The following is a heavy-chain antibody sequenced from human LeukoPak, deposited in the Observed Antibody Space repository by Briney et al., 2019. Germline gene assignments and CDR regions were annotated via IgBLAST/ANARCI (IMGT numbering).Heavy chain of an antibody. V-gene: IGHV1-46*01. CDR2: INPSGGST. J-gene: IGHJ3*02. D-gene: IGHD3-22*01. CDR1: GYTFTSYY. CDR3: ARDLALRITMIVVDNDAFDI. Sequence: ASVKVSCKASGYTFTSYYMHWVRQAPGQGLEWMGIINPSGGSTSYAQKFQGRVTMTRDMSTSTVYMELSSLRSEDTAVYYCARDLALRITMIVVDNDAFDIWGQGTMVTVSS.